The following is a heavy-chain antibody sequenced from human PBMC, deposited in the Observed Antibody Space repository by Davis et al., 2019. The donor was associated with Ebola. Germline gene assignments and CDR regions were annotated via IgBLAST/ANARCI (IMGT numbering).Heavy chain of an antibody. J-gene: IGHJ5*02. V-gene: IGHV4-59*08. CDR2: IYYSGST. CDR1: GGSISSYY. CDR3: ARPGSGGSFDP. Sequence: SETLSLTCTVSGGSISSYYWSWIRQPPGKGLEWIGYIYYSGSTNYNPSLKSRVTISVDTSKNQFSLKLSSVTAADTAVYYCARPGSGGSFDPWGQGTLVTVSS. D-gene: IGHD2-15*01.